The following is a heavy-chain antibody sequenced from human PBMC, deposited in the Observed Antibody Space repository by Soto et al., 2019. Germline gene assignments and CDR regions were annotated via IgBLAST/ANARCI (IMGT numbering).Heavy chain of an antibody. CDR1: GFTFSSYW. Sequence: GGSLRLSXAASGFTFSSYWMHWVRQAPGEGLVWVSRINFDGSDTNYADSVKGRFTISRDNAKNTLYLQMNSLRAEDTAVYYCVRDGGYSYGLDFDYWGQGTLVTVSS. D-gene: IGHD5-18*01. CDR2: INFDGSDT. CDR3: VRDGGYSYGLDFDY. V-gene: IGHV3-74*01. J-gene: IGHJ4*02.